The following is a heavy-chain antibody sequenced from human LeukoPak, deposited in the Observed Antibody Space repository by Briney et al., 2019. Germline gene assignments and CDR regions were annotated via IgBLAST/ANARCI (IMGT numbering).Heavy chain of an antibody. V-gene: IGHV4-30-2*03. CDR1: GGSISSGGYY. D-gene: IGHD3-3*01. J-gene: IGHJ5*02. CDR2: IYHSGST. CDR3: ARQEKYYDFWSGHYGGFDP. Sequence: SETLSLTCTVSGGSISSGGYYWSWIRQPPGKGLEWIGYIYHSGSTYYNPSLKSRVIISVDTSKNQFSLKLSSVTAADTAVYYCARQEKYYDFWSGHYGGFDPWGQGTLVTVSS.